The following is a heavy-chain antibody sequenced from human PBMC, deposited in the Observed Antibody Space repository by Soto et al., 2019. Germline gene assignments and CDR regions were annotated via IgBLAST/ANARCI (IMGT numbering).Heavy chain of an antibody. D-gene: IGHD3-22*01. Sequence: GGSLRLSCAASGFTFSSYAMSWVRQAPGKGLEWVSAISGSGGSTYYADSVKGRFTISRDNSKNTLYLQMNSLRAEDTAVYYCAGPLYYYDSSGYYFGYWGQGTLVTVSS. V-gene: IGHV3-23*01. CDR1: GFTFSSYA. CDR3: AGPLYYYDSSGYYFGY. J-gene: IGHJ4*02. CDR2: ISGSGGST.